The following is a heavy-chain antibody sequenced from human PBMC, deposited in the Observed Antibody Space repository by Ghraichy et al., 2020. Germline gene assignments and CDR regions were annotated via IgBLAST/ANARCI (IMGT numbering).Heavy chain of an antibody. CDR1: GGTFSSYA. CDR3: ARKPGNPIAVAGTAFDI. D-gene: IGHD6-19*01. Sequence: SVKVSCKASGGTFSSYAISWVRQAPGQGLEWMGGIIPIFGTANYAQKFQGRVTITADESTSTAYMELSSLRSEDTAVYYCARKPGNPIAVAGTAFDIWGQGTMVTVSS. J-gene: IGHJ3*02. CDR2: IIPIFGTA. V-gene: IGHV1-69*13.